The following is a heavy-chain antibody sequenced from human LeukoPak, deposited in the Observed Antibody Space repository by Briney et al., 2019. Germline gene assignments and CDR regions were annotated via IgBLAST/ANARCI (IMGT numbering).Heavy chain of an antibody. CDR1: GDSVSSNSAG. D-gene: IGHD3-16*01. V-gene: IGHV6-1*01. Sequence: SETLSLTCAISGDSVSSNSAGWHWIRQSPSRGLEWLGRTYYRSKWLNDYAVSLKSRITVNPDTSKNQFSLQLNSVTPEDTAVYYCARAGGEGFDHWGQGTLVTVSS. J-gene: IGHJ4*02. CDR3: ARAGGEGFDH. CDR2: TYYRSKWLN.